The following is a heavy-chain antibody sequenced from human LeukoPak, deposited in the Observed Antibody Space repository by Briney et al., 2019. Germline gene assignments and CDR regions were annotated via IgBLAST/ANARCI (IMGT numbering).Heavy chain of an antibody. CDR1: GFTFSSYE. J-gene: IGHJ4*02. Sequence: GGSLRLSCAASGFTFSSYEMNWVRQAPGKGLEWVAVISYDGSNKYYADSVKGRFTIPRDNSKNTLYLQMNSLRAEDTAVYYCAREDNFVATIKGYFDYWGQGTLVTVSS. D-gene: IGHD5-12*01. V-gene: IGHV3-30*04. CDR2: ISYDGSNK. CDR3: AREDNFVATIKGYFDY.